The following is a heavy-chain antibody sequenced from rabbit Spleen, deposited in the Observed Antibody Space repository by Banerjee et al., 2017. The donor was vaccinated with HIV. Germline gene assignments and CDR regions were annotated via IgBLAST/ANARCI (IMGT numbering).Heavy chain of an antibody. V-gene: IGHV1S40*01. Sequence: QSLEESGGDLVKPGASLTLTCTASGFSFSSNYYMCWVRQAPGKGLEWIACIYASSSSTTYYASWAKGRFTISKTSSTTVTLQMTSLTAADTATYFCARALRYGGSRTNIYPAYFNLWGPGTLVTVS. CDR3: ARALRYGGSRTNIYPAYFNL. D-gene: IGHD4-2*01. CDR2: IYASSSSTT. J-gene: IGHJ4*01. CDR1: GFSFSSNYY.